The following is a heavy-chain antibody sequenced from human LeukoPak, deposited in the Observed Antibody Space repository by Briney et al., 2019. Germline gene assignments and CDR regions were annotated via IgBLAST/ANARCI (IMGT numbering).Heavy chain of an antibody. CDR2: ISAYNGNT. CDR3: ARVATVTSYFDY. V-gene: IGHV1-18*01. D-gene: IGHD4-11*01. J-gene: IGHJ4*02. Sequence: ASVTVSFTASGYTFTIYGISWVRQAPGQGLEWMGWISAYNGNTNYAQKLQGRVTMTTDTSTSTAYMELRSLRSDDTAVYYCARVATVTSYFDYWGQGTLVTVSS. CDR1: GYTFTIYG.